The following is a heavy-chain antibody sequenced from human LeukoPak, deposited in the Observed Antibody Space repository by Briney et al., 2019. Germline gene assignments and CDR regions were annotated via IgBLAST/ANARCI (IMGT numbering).Heavy chain of an antibody. CDR2: FYRGDST. CDR3: AREVVSSPSYFDS. V-gene: IGHV3-53*01. Sequence: GALRLSCAASGVTVSSSYMYWVRQAPGKGLEWVSFFYRGDSTYYAESVRGRFTISRDNSKNTLYLLMNSLIPEDTAVYYCAREVVSSPSYFDSWGQGTLVTVSS. J-gene: IGHJ4*02. D-gene: IGHD2-15*01. CDR1: GVTVSSSY.